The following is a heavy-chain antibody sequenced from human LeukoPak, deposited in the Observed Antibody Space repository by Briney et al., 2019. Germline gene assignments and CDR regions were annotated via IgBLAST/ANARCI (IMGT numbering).Heavy chain of an antibody. V-gene: IGHV4-39*01. J-gene: IGHJ4*02. CDR2: ISYTGST. CDR3: ARVLAAAAHFDY. CDR1: GGSISSSNSY. Sequence: SETLSLTCTVSGGSISSSNSYWGWIRQPPGKGLEWIGSISYTGSTYCNPSLKSRVTISVDTSKNQFSLKLSSVTAADTAVYYCARVLAAAAHFDYWGQGTLVTASS. D-gene: IGHD6-13*01.